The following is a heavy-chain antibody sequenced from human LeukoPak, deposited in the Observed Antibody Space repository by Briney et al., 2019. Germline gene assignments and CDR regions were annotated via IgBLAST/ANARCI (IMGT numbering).Heavy chain of an antibody. CDR1: GFTFSSYA. CDR2: ISGSGGST. J-gene: IGHJ4*02. D-gene: IGHD2-2*01. V-gene: IGHV3-23*01. Sequence: GGSLRLSCAASGFTFSSYAMSWVRQAPGKGLEWVSAISGSGGSTYYADSVKGRFTFSRDNSKNTLYLQMNSLRAEDTAVYYCAKTPDIVVVPAAPFDYWGQGTLVTVSS. CDR3: AKTPDIVVVPAAPFDY.